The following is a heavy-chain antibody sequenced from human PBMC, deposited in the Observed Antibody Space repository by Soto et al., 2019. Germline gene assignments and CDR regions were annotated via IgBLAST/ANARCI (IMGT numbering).Heavy chain of an antibody. Sequence: PGESLKISCKASGYTFARYWIGWVRQKPGQGLEWMGVFFPDDSDVRYNPSFRGQVTISADKSINTVYLQWIGLKASDTAMYYCVRRKSWYYFDSWGQGTPVTVSS. CDR1: GYTFARYW. J-gene: IGHJ4*02. CDR2: FFPDDSDV. V-gene: IGHV5-51*01. CDR3: VRRKSWYYFDS. D-gene: IGHD6-13*01.